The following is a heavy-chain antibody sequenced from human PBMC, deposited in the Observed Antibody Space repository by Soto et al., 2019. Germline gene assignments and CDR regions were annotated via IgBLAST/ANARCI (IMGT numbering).Heavy chain of an antibody. D-gene: IGHD4-17*01. CDR2: INPNSGGT. J-gene: IGHJ6*02. CDR3: ARDPDRLTNYGDYRDPSLYYGMDV. CDR1: RYTFTGYY. Sequence: GASVKVSCKASRYTFTGYYMHWVRQAPGQGXEWMGWINPNSGGTNYAQKFQGWVTMTRDTSISTAYMELSRLRSDDTAVYYCARDPDRLTNYGDYRDPSLYYGMDVWGQGTTVTVSS. V-gene: IGHV1-2*04.